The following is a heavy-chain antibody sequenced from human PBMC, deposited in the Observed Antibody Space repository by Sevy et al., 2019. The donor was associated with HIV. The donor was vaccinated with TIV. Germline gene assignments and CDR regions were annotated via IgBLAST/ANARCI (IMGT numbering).Heavy chain of an antibody. CDR3: ARDANYDFWSGYYCITSNWFDP. D-gene: IGHD3-3*01. J-gene: IGHJ5*02. Sequence: GGSLRLSCAASGFTFSSYSMNWVRQAPGKGLEWVSSISSSSSYIYYADSVKGRFTISRDNAKNSLYLQMNGLRAEDTAVYYCARDANYDFWSGYYCITSNWFDPWGQGTLVTVSS. V-gene: IGHV3-21*01. CDR1: GFTFSSYS. CDR2: ISSSSSYI.